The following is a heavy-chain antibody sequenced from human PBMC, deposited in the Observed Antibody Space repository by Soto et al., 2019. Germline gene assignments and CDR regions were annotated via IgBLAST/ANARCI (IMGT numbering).Heavy chain of an antibody. V-gene: IGHV3-30-3*01. Sequence: PGVSLLLSCSASGFTFSSYAMHWIRQAPGKGLEWVAVISYDGSNKYYADSVKGRFTISRDNSKNTLYLQMNSPRAEDTAVYYCASPIPYGSGSYYHGPDYWGQGTLVTVSS. CDR2: ISYDGSNK. D-gene: IGHD3-10*01. CDR3: ASPIPYGSGSYYHGPDY. J-gene: IGHJ4*02. CDR1: GFTFSSYA.